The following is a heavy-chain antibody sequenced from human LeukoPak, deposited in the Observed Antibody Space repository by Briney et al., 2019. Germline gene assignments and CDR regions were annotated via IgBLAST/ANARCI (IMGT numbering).Heavy chain of an antibody. CDR2: ISYDGSNK. D-gene: IGHD5-18*01. Sequence: GGSLRLSCAASGFTFSSYAMHWVRQAPGKGLEWVAVISYDGSNKYYADSVKGRFTTSRDNSKNTLYLQMNSLRAEDTAVYYCARETAMAMYFDYWGQGTLVTVSS. V-gene: IGHV3-30*01. J-gene: IGHJ4*02. CDR1: GFTFSSYA. CDR3: ARETAMAMYFDY.